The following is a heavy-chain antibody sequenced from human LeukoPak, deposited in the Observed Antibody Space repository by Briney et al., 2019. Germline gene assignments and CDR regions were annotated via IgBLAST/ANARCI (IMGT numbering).Heavy chain of an antibody. CDR1: GYTFSTYD. D-gene: IGHD6-19*01. CDR3: ARVAGSIDY. V-gene: IGHV1-8*03. CDR2: TNINSGYT. J-gene: IGHJ4*02. Sequence: VASVKVSCKASGYTFSTYDINWVRQATGQGLEWMGWTNINSGYTGYAQKFQGRLTITRNTSINTAYMELSSLRSEDTAVYYYARVAGSIDYWGQGTLVTVSS.